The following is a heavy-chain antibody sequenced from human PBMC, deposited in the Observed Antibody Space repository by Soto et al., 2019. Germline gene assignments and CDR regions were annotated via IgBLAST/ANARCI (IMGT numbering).Heavy chain of an antibody. D-gene: IGHD3-22*01. CDR3: ATTPGGNYYDSSGYYDYYGMDV. J-gene: IGHJ6*02. V-gene: IGHV1-69*13. Sequence: AVKVSCKASGGTFSSYAISWGRQAPGQGLEWMGGIIPIFGTANYAQKFQGRVSNTADESTSTAYMELSSLRSEDTAVYYCATTPGGNYYDSSGYYDYYGMDVWGQGTTVTVSS. CDR2: IIPIFGTA. CDR1: GGTFSSYA.